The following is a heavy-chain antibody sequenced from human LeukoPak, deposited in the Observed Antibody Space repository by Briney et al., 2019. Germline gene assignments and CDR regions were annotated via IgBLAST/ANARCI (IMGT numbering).Heavy chain of an antibody. CDR2: IYYSGST. V-gene: IGHV4-59*12. CDR1: GGSISSYY. J-gene: IGHJ6*02. CDR3: ARIRGSGYSYPYYYGMDV. D-gene: IGHD3-3*01. Sequence: SETLSLTCTVSGGSISSYYWSWIRQPPGKGLEWIGYIYYSGSTNYNPSLKSRVTISVDTSKNQFSLKLSSVTAADTAVYYCARIRGSGYSYPYYYGMDVWGQGTTVTVSS.